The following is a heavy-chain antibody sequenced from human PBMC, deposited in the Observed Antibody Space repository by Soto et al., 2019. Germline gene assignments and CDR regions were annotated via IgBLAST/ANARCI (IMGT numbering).Heavy chain of an antibody. CDR1: GYTFTSYG. Sequence: GASVKVSCKASGYTFTSYGISWVRQAPGQGLEWMGWISAYNGNTNYAQKLQGRVTMTTDTSTSTANMELRSLRSDDTAVYYCARDDGQWLVRSAFDIWGQGTMVTVSS. CDR2: ISAYNGNT. D-gene: IGHD6-19*01. CDR3: ARDDGQWLVRSAFDI. J-gene: IGHJ3*02. V-gene: IGHV1-18*04.